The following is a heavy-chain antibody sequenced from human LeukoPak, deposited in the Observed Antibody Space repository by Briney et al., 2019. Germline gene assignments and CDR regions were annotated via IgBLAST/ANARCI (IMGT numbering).Heavy chain of an antibody. V-gene: IGHV4-59*12. CDR2: MYYSGNT. J-gene: IGHJ4*02. D-gene: IGHD2-2*01. Sequence: SETLSLTCTVSGGSISSYYWSWIRQPPGKGLEWIGTMYYSGNTFYNPSLKSRIAISLDTSNNQFSLTLNSMTAADTAIYYCAGSAVISPWFFDYWGQGTLVTVSS. CDR3: AGSAVISPWFFDY. CDR1: GGSISSYY.